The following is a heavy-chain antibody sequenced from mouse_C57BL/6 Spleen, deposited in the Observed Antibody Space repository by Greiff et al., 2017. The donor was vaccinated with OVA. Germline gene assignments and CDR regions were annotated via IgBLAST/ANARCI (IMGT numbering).Heavy chain of an antibody. CDR2: ILPGSGST. CDR1: GYTFTGYW. Sequence: VQLQESGAELMKPGASVKLSCKATGYTFTGYWIEWVKQRPGHSLEWIGEILPGSGSTNYNEKFKGKATFTADTSSNTAYMQLSSLTTEDSAIYYCARSPHYYGSSYDAMDYWGQGTSVTVSS. CDR3: ARSPHYYGSSYDAMDY. V-gene: IGHV1-9*01. J-gene: IGHJ4*01. D-gene: IGHD1-1*01.